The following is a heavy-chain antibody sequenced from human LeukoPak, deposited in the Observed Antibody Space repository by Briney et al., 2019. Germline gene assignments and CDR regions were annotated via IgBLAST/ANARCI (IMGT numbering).Heavy chain of an antibody. V-gene: IGHV3-33*06. CDR2: IWYDGSNK. D-gene: IGHD3-22*01. J-gene: IGHJ4*02. CDR1: GFTFSSYG. CDR3: AKDYYDIVGRFDY. Sequence: PGGSLRLSCAASGFTFSSYGMHWVRQAPGKGLEWVAVIWYDGSNKCYADSVKGRFTISRDNSKNTLYLQMNSLRAEDTAVYYCAKDYYDIVGRFDYGGQGTLVTVSS.